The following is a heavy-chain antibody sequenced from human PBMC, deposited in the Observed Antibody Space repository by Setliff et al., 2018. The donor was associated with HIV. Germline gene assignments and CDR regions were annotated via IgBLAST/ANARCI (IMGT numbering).Heavy chain of an antibody. J-gene: IGHJ6*03. Sequence: SETLSLTCTVSSGPIRSSTYYWGWIRQPPGKGLEWIATIYHSGSTYYNPSLKSRVTLSVDTSKNQFSLKVTSVTAADTAVYYCAKGVAGLQYYYYYMDVWGKGTTVTVSS. CDR3: AKGVAGLQYYYYYMDV. CDR2: IYHSGST. D-gene: IGHD6-19*01. CDR1: SGPIRSSTYY. V-gene: IGHV4-39*01.